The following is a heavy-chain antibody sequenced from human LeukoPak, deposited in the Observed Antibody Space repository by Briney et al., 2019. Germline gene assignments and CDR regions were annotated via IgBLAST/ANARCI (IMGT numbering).Heavy chain of an antibody. CDR1: GFAFHNYY. J-gene: IGHJ4*02. Sequence: GGSLRLSCAASGFAFHNYYMSWVRQAPGKGREGLAIIKEDGSERDYVDSVKGRFTISRDNAKSSLYLQMNSLRADDTAVYYCTRDRNPDNWHEFDSWGQGALVTVSS. CDR3: TRDRNPDNWHEFDS. CDR2: IKEDGSER. D-gene: IGHD1-14*01. V-gene: IGHV3-7*01.